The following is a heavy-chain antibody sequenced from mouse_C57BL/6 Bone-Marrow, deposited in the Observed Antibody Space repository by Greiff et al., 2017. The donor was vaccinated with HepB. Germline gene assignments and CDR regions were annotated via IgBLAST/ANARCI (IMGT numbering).Heavy chain of an antibody. CDR3: TRGIYYYGSEAY. D-gene: IGHD1-1*01. V-gene: IGHV1-5*01. CDR2: IYPGNSDT. Sequence: VQLQQSGTVLARPGASVKMSCKTSGYTFTSYWMHWEKQRPGQGLEWIGAIYPGNSDTSYNQKFKGKAKLTAVTSASTAYMELSSLTNEDSAVYYCTRGIYYYGSEAYWGQGTLVTVSA. CDR1: GYTFTSYW. J-gene: IGHJ3*01.